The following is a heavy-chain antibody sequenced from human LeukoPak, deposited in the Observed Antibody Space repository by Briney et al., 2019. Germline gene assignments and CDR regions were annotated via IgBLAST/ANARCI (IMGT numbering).Heavy chain of an antibody. CDR3: AKHRGYDRFGWFDP. V-gene: IGHV3-23*01. D-gene: IGHD5-12*01. J-gene: IGHJ5*02. Sequence: GGSLRLSCAASGFTFSTYDMTWVRQAPGKGLEWVSAISGSGGSTYYADSVKGRFTISRDNSKNTLYLQMNSLRAEDTAVYYCAKHRGYDRFGWFDPWAREPWSPSPQ. CDR2: ISGSGGST. CDR1: GFTFSTYD.